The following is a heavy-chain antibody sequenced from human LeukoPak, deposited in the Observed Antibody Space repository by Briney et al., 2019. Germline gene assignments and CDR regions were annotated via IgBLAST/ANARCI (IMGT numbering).Heavy chain of an antibody. Sequence: SGVSLTLSCAASGFMFRSHWMHCVPGAPGQGRVGVSRINADGSHTIYAGWVQGRCSVPRDNANNPVSLHMNSARAGDKDMYYCASGRRPPDALGDAFDLWAQGTMLPVSS. CDR1: GFMFRSHW. CDR3: ASGRRPPDALGDAFDL. CDR2: INADGSHT. D-gene: IGHD1-14*01. V-gene: IGHV3-74*01. J-gene: IGHJ3*01.